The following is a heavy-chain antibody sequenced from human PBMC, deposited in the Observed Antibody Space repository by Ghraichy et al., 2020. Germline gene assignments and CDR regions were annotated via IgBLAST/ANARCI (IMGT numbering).Heavy chain of an antibody. D-gene: IGHD6-6*01. V-gene: IGHV3-11*04. CDR1: GFTFSDYY. Sequence: GGSLRLSCAASGFTFSDYYMSWIRQAPGKGLEWVSYISSSGSTIYYADSVKGRFTISRDNAKNSLYLQMNSLRAEDTAVYYCARAGLRAARPNWFDPWGQGTLVTVSS. CDR2: ISSSGSTI. J-gene: IGHJ5*02. CDR3: ARAGLRAARPNWFDP.